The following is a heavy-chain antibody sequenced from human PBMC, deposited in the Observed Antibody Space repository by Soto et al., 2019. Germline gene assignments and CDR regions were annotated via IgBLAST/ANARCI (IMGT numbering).Heavy chain of an antibody. V-gene: IGHV1-69*13. CDR1: GGTFSSYA. CDR2: IIPIFGTA. Sequence: SVKVSCKASGGTFSSYAISWVRQAPGQGLEWMGGIIPIFGTANYAQKFQGRVTITADESTSTAYMELSSLRAKDTAVYYCARVWYTSSWPHFDYWGQGTLVTVSS. J-gene: IGHJ4*02. CDR3: ARVWYTSSWPHFDY. D-gene: IGHD6-13*01.